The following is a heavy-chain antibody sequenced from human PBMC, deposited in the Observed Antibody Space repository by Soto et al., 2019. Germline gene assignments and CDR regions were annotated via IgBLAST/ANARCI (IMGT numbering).Heavy chain of an antibody. CDR3: ARSFYCSGGSCYPGAFAI. V-gene: IGHV1-2*04. CDR1: GYTFTGYY. D-gene: IGHD2-15*01. CDR2: INPNSGGT. J-gene: IGHJ3*02. Sequence: ASVKVSCKASGYTFTGYYMHWVRQAPGQGLEWMGWINPNSGGTNYAQKFQGWVTMTRDTSISTAYMELSRLRSDDTAVYYCARSFYCSGGSCYPGAFAIWGQGTMVTVSS.